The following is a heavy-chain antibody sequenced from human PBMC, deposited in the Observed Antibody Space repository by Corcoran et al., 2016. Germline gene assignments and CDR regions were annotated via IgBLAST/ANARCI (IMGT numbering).Heavy chain of an antibody. CDR3: AKGGMQLWFGWLDY. CDR1: GFTFNSYG. Sequence: QVQLVESGGGVVQPGRSLRLSCAASGFTFNSYGMHWVRQAPGKGLEWVAVISYDGSNKYYADSVKGRFTISRDNSKNTLYLQMNSLRAEDTAVYYCAKGGMQLWFGWLDYWGQGTLVTVSS. D-gene: IGHD5-18*01. J-gene: IGHJ4*02. V-gene: IGHV3-30*18. CDR2: ISYDGSNK.